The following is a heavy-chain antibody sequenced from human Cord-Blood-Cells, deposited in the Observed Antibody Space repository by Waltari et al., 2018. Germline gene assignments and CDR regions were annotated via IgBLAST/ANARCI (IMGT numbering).Heavy chain of an antibody. CDR1: GYSISSGYD. V-gene: IGHV4-38-2*02. Sequence: QVQLQESGPGLVKPSETLSLTCAVSGYSISSGYDWGWIRQPPGTGLELIGSISHSGSTYYNPSLKSRVTISVDTSKNQFSLKLSSVTAADTAVYYCARESSGYDTNDYWGQGTLVTVSS. D-gene: IGHD5-12*01. CDR2: ISHSGST. CDR3: ARESSGYDTNDY. J-gene: IGHJ4*02.